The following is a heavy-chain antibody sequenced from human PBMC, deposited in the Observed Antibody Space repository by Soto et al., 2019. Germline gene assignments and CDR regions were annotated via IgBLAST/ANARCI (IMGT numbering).Heavy chain of an antibody. V-gene: IGHV3-9*01. CDR1: GFSFDDHA. Sequence: SLRLTCAASGFSFDDHAKHWVRQGPGKGLEWVSGISWNSGTIVYADSVKGRFTISRDNTKNSLYLQMDSLRREDTALYYCAKDLKSTGWYFGLDIWGQGTTVTLYS. CDR2: ISWNSGTI. J-gene: IGHJ6*02. CDR3: AKDLKSTGWYFGLDI. D-gene: IGHD6-19*01.